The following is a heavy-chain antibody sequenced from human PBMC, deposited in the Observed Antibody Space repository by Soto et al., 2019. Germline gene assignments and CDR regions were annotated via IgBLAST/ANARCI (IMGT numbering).Heavy chain of an antibody. J-gene: IGHJ4*02. D-gene: IGHD1-1*01. CDR3: AKPSQSGDDAGSSDS. Sequence: LRVPLRLSCAASEFIFNNYAINCVGQVPGKGLEWVSGISGRGGNTFYADSMKGLFTISRDNSKNTVYLQMTNLRVEDTAIYYCAKPSQSGDDAGSSDSWGKGPLLTRSS. CDR2: ISGRGGNT. V-gene: IGHV3-23*01. CDR1: EFIFNNYA.